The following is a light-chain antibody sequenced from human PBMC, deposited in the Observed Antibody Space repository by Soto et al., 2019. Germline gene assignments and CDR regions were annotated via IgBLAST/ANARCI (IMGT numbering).Light chain of an antibody. CDR2: GAS. CDR3: QQYSNWPPIT. Sequence: EIVMTQSPATLSVSPGERATLSCRASQSVSSNLAWYQQKPCQAPRLLIYGASTRATGIPARFSGSGSGTEFTLTISSLQSEDFAVYYCQQYSNWPPITFGQGTRLEIK. CDR1: QSVSSN. V-gene: IGKV3-15*01. J-gene: IGKJ5*01.